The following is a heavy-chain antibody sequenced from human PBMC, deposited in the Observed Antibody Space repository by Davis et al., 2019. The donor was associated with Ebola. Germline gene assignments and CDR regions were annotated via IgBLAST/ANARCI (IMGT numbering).Heavy chain of an antibody. J-gene: IGHJ4*02. D-gene: IGHD6-19*01. CDR2: TSHNERER. V-gene: IGHV3-30*04. CDR3: AKDGAVAGFDS. Sequence: PGGSLRLSCVASGFTFSNHAMHWVRQAPGKGLEWVAVTSHNERERFYGESVQGRFTISRDNSENVLYLQMDSLRPDDTAIYYCAKDGAVAGFDSWGQGTLVTVSS. CDR1: GFTFSNHA.